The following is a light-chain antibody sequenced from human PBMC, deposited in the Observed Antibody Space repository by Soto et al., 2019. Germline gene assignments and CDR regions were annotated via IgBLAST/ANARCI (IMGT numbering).Light chain of an antibody. Sequence: QSALTQPASVSGSPGQSITISCTGTSSDVGGYNSVSWYQQHTGKAPKLMIYEVSNRPSGVSNRFSGSKSGNTASLTISGLQAEDEADYYCSSYTGSTALVVFGGGPKLTVL. V-gene: IGLV2-14*01. J-gene: IGLJ2*01. CDR1: SSDVGGYNS. CDR3: SSYTGSTALVV. CDR2: EVS.